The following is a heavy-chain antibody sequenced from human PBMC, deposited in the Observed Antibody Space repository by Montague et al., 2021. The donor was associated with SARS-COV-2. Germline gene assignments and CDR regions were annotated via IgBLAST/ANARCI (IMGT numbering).Heavy chain of an antibody. J-gene: IGHJ6*02. CDR2: INHSGST. D-gene: IGHD4-11*01. Sequence: SETLSLTCAVYGGSFSGYYWTWIRQSPRKGLEWIGEINHSGSTNYNPSLKSRVTISVDTSKNQFSLKLSSVTAADTAVYYCACGEITTRGLIYDYGMDVWGQGTPVTVSS. CDR3: ACGEITTRGLIYDYGMDV. V-gene: IGHV4-34*01. CDR1: GGSFSGYY.